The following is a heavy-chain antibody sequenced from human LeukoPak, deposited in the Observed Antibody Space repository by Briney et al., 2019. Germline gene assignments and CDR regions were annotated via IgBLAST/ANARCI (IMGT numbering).Heavy chain of an antibody. V-gene: IGHV3-23*01. J-gene: IGHJ4*02. CDR3: AKLSLSGRSQSADY. D-gene: IGHD3-10*01. Sequence: GGSLRLSCVASGLTFNSHSMSWVRQAPGMGLEWVSVVSTNGDVTFYADSVKGRFTISRDNSKNTLFLLMNSLRAEDTAVYYCAKLSLSGRSQSADYWGQGTLVTVSS. CDR1: GLTFNSHS. CDR2: VSTNGDVT.